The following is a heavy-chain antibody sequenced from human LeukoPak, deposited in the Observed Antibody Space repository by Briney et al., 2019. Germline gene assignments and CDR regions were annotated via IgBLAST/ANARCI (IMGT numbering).Heavy chain of an antibody. CDR2: IRYGGSNK. Sequence: GGSLRLSCAASGFTFSSYGMHWVRQAPGKGLEWVAFIRYGGSNKYYADSVKGRFTISRDNSKNTLYLQMNSLRAEDTAVYYCAREEYYYDSSGYYLGFDYWGQGTLVTVSS. CDR1: GFTFSSYG. CDR3: AREEYYYDSSGYYLGFDY. J-gene: IGHJ4*02. D-gene: IGHD3-22*01. V-gene: IGHV3-30*02.